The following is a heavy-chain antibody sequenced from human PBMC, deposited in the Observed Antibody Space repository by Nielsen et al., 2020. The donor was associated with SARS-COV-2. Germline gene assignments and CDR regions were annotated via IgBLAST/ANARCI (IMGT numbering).Heavy chain of an antibody. V-gene: IGHV1-8*01. CDR1: GYTFTSYD. CDR3: ARAYCDSTTCYRHAFDI. J-gene: IGHJ3*02. CDR2: MNPNSGNT. Sequence: ASVKVSCKASGYTFTSYDINWVRQATGQGLEWMGWMNPNSGNTGYAQKFQGRVTMTRNTSISTVYMELSSLRSEDSAVYFCARAYCDSTTCYRHAFDIWGQGTLVTVSS. D-gene: IGHD2-2*02.